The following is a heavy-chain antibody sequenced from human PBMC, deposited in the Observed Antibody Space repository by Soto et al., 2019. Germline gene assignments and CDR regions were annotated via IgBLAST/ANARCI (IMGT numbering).Heavy chain of an antibody. CDR3: ARDPGGQWLREGGYFDY. CDR1: GFTFSSYG. D-gene: IGHD5-12*01. Sequence: GGSLRLSCAASGFTFSSYGMHWVRQAPGKGLEWVAVIWYDGSNKYYADSVKGRFTISRDNSKNTLYLQMNSLRAEDTAVYYCARDPGGQWLREGGYFDYWGQGTLVTVSS. J-gene: IGHJ4*02. CDR2: IWYDGSNK. V-gene: IGHV3-33*01.